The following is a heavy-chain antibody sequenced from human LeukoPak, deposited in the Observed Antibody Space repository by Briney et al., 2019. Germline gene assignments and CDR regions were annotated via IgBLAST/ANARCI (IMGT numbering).Heavy chain of an antibody. V-gene: IGHV3-73*01. J-gene: IGHJ4*02. D-gene: IGHD4-11*01. CDR3: TRLTAVTRDY. CDR1: GFTFSGSA. CDR2: IRSKANSYAT. Sequence: GGSLKLSCAASGFTFSGSAMHWVRQASGKGLEWVGRIRSKANSYATAYAASVKGRFTISRDDSKNTAYLQMNSLKTEDTAVYYCTRLTAVTRDYWGQGTLVTVSS.